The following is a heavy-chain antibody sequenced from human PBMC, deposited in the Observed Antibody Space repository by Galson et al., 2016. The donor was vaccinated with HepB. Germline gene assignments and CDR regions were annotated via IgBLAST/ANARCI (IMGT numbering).Heavy chain of an antibody. D-gene: IGHD3-10*01. CDR2: VTGDGVVT. Sequence: SLRLSCAASGFTFSGYVMAWVRLAPGKGLEWVSSVTGDGVVTYYADSVKGRFTISRDNSNNTLYLQINSLRAEDTAVYYCAKVVGRFGSGGDAFDIWGQGTMVTVSS. CDR3: AKVVGRFGSGGDAFDI. CDR1: GFTFSGYV. V-gene: IGHV3-23*01. J-gene: IGHJ3*02.